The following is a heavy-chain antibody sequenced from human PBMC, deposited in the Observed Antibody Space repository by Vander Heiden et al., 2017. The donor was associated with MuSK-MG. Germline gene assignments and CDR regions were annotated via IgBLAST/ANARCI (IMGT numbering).Heavy chain of an antibody. J-gene: IGHJ4*02. V-gene: IGHV1-2*02. Sequence: QVQLVQPGAEAKKPGASVKVPCKASGYTFTGHYMHWVRKAPGQGIEWMGWINPNSGGTNYAQKFQGRVTMTRDTSISTAYMELSRLRSDDTAVYYCARCSVAAAGTGDFDYWGQGTLVTGSS. CDR2: INPNSGGT. D-gene: IGHD6-13*01. CDR1: GYTFTGHY. CDR3: ARCSVAAAGTGDFDY.